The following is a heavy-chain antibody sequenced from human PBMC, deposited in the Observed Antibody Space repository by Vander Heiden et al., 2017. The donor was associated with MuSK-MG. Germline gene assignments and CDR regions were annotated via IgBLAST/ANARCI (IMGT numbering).Heavy chain of an antibody. D-gene: IGHD4-17*01. CDR2: IFPGDSAT. V-gene: IGHV5-51*01. J-gene: IGHJ4*02. Sequence: EVQLLQSGAEVRKSGESLKISCQASGYSFISYWIGWVRQVPGKPLEWMGVIFPGDSATRYGPSFQGQVTFSVDKSTTTAFLHWSRLRASDTATYYCVRRSEDGDPGYWGQGTLVTVSS. CDR1: GYSFISYW. CDR3: VRRSEDGDPGY.